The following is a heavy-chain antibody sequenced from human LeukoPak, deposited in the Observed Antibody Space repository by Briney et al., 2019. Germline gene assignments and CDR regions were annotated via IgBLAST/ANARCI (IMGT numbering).Heavy chain of an antibody. CDR2: TSSSSSYI. V-gene: IGHV3-21*01. D-gene: IGHD6-19*01. CDR1: GFTFSSYT. CDR3: ARSTVAATVAFDI. J-gene: IGHJ3*02. Sequence: GGSLRLSCAASGFTFSSYTMNWVRQAPGKGLEWVSSTSSSSSYIYYADSVKGRFTISRDNAKNSLYLQMNSLGAEDTAVYYCARSTVAATVAFDIWGRGTMVTVSS.